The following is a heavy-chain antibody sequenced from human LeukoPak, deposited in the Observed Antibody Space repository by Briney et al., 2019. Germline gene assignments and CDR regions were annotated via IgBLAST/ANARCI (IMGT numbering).Heavy chain of an antibody. CDR3: ARGGTYLPFGY. CDR2: MNANSGDT. V-gene: IGHV1-8*01. J-gene: IGHJ4*02. CDR1: GYIFTSYD. D-gene: IGHD3-10*01. Sequence: GASVKVSCKASGYIFTSYDINWVRQATGQGLEWMGWMNANSGDTGYAQKFQGRGTMTRNTSISTAYMELSSLRSEDTAIYYCARGGTYLPFGYWGQGTLVIVSS.